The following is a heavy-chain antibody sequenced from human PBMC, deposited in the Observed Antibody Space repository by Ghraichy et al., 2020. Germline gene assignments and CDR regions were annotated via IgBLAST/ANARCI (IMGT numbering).Heavy chain of an antibody. CDR2: IYYSGST. D-gene: IGHD6-19*01. V-gene: IGHV4-59*01. J-gene: IGHJ4*02. CDR1: GGSISSYY. CDR3: ARAVAGHVGYYFDY. Sequence: SETLSLTCTVSGGSISSYYWSWIRQPPGKGLEWIGYIYYSGSTNYNPSLKSRVTISVDTSKNQFSLKLSSVTAADTAVYYCARAVAGHVGYYFDYWGQGTLVTVSS.